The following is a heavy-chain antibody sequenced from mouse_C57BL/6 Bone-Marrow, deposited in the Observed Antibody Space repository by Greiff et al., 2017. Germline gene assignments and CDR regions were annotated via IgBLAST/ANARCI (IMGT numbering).Heavy chain of an antibody. Sequence: DVKLVESGGGLVQPKGSLKLSCAASGFSFNTYAMNWVRQAPGKGLEWVARIRSKSNNYATYYADSVKDRFTISRDDSESMLYLQMNNLKTEDTAMYYCVRHTHYGSSYVGYFDVWGTGTTVTVSS. CDR1: GFSFNTYA. CDR3: VRHTHYGSSYVGYFDV. CDR2: IRSKSNNYAT. J-gene: IGHJ1*03. D-gene: IGHD1-1*01. V-gene: IGHV10-1*01.